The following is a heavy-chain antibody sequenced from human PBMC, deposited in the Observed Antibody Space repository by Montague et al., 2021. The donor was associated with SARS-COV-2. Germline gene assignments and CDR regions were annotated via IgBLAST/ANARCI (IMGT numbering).Heavy chain of an antibody. J-gene: IGHJ4*02. V-gene: IGHV4-31*03. Sequence: TLSLTCIVSGDSISSGGYYWSWIRQHPGKGLEWIGYIYYSGSTYYNPSLKSRLSISLDTSKNHFSLRLSSVTAADTAVYYCARSESPSYSSSPFDYWGQGTPVTVSS. CDR2: IYYSGST. CDR1: GDSISSGGYY. D-gene: IGHD6-13*01. CDR3: ARSESPSYSSSPFDY.